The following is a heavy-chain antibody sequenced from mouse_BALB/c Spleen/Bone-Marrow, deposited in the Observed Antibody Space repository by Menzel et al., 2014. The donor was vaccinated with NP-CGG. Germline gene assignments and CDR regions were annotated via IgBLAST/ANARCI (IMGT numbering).Heavy chain of an antibody. Sequence: DVQLVESGAELVRSGASVKLSCTASGFNIKDYYMHWVKQRPEQGLEWIGWIDPGNGDTEYAPKFQGKATMTADTSSNTAYLQLSSLTSEDTAVYYCSAEHGNYHYFDYWGQGTTLTVSS. CDR2: IDPGNGDT. V-gene: IGHV14-4*02. CDR1: GFNIKDYY. D-gene: IGHD6-1*01. CDR3: SAEHGNYHYFDY. J-gene: IGHJ2*01.